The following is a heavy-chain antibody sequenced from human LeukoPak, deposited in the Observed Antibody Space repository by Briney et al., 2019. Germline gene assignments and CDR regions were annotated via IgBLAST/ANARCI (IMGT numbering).Heavy chain of an antibody. J-gene: IGHJ4*02. Sequence: KPSETLSLTCAVSGYSISSGYYWGWIRQPPGKGLEWIGSIYHSGSTYYNPSLKSRVTISVDTSKNQFSLKLGSVTAADTAVYYCARALGYCSSTSCLYYFDYWGQGTLVTVSS. D-gene: IGHD2-2*01. V-gene: IGHV4-38-2*01. CDR2: IYHSGST. CDR1: GYSISSGYY. CDR3: ARALGYCSSTSCLYYFDY.